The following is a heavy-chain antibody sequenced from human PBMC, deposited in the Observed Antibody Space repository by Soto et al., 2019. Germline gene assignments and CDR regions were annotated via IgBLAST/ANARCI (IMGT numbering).Heavy chain of an antibody. V-gene: IGHV1-3*01. CDR1: GYTFTSYA. CDR2: INAGNGNT. D-gene: IGHD2-2*03. Sequence: ASVKVSCKASGYTFTSYAMHWVRQAPGQRRAWMGWINAGNGNTKYSQKFQGRVTITRDTSASTAYMELSSLRSEDTAVYYCARGGYCSSTSCYFSSGNWFDPWGQGTLVTVSS. CDR3: ARGGYCSSTSCYFSSGNWFDP. J-gene: IGHJ5*02.